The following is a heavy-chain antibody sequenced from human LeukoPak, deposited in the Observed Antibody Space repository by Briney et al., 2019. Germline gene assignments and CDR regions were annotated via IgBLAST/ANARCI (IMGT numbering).Heavy chain of an antibody. CDR3: ARVGYSSSWYGFFDY. CDR1: GSTFSAFG. Sequence: PGGSLRLSCVASGSTFSAFGMNWVRQAPGKGLEWVSVIYSGGSTYYADSVKGRFTISRHNSKNTLYLQMNSLRAEDTAVYYCARVGYSSSWYGFFDYWGQGTLVTVSS. D-gene: IGHD6-13*01. J-gene: IGHJ4*02. V-gene: IGHV3-53*04. CDR2: IYSGGST.